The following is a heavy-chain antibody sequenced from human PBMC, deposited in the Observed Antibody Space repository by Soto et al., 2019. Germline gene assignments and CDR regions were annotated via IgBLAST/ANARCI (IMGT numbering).Heavy chain of an antibody. Sequence: SETLSLTCTVSGGSISSGGYYWSWIRQHPGKGLEWIGYIYYSGSTYYNPSLKSRVTISVDTSKNQFSLKLSSVTAADTAVYYCARAWVVAGNVASYFDYWGQGTLVTVSS. D-gene: IGHD2-15*01. CDR2: IYYSGST. V-gene: IGHV4-31*03. CDR1: GGSISSGGYY. J-gene: IGHJ4*02. CDR3: ARAWVVAGNVASYFDY.